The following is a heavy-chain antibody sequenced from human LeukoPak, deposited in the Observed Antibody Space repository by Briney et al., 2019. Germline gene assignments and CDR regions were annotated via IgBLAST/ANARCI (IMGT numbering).Heavy chain of an antibody. CDR1: GYTFNTYG. Sequence: GASVKVSCKASGYTFNTYGISWVRQAPGQGLEWMGWISAYNGNTNYAQKFQGRVTMTTDTSTSTAYMELRSLRSDDTAVYYCASDEGINSNGWFANPLDIWGQGTMVTVSS. J-gene: IGHJ3*02. CDR3: ASDEGINSNGWFANPLDI. V-gene: IGHV1-18*01. D-gene: IGHD6-19*01. CDR2: ISAYNGNT.